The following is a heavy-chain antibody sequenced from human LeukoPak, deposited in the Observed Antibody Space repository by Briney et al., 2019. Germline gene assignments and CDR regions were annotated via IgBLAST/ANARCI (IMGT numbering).Heavy chain of an antibody. J-gene: IGHJ4*02. CDR3: AKAIAAAGSYYFDY. V-gene: IGHV3-9*01. D-gene: IGHD6-13*01. CDR2: ISWNSGSI. CDR1: GFTFDDYA. Sequence: GGSLRLSCAASGFTFDDYAMHWVRQAPGKGVEWVSGISWNSGSIGYADSVKGRFTISRDNAKNSLYLQMNSLRAEDTALYYCAKAIAAAGSYYFDYWGQGTLVTVSS.